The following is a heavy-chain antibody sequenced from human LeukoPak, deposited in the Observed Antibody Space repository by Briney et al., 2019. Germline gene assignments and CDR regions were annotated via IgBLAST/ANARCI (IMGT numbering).Heavy chain of an antibody. CDR3: ARESAVYAINWFDP. Sequence: SVKVSCKASGGTFSSYAISWVRQAPGQGLEWMGGIIPIFGTANYAQKFQGRVTITADKSTSTAYMELSSLRSEDTAVYYCARESAVYAINWFDPWGQGTLVTVSS. CDR2: IIPIFGTA. J-gene: IGHJ5*02. D-gene: IGHD2-8*01. V-gene: IGHV1-69*06. CDR1: GGTFSSYA.